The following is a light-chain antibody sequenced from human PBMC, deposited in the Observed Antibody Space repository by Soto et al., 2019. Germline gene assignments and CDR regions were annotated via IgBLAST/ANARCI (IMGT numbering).Light chain of an antibody. Sequence: EIVLTQSPGTLSLSPGERAALSCRASQSISRKYLAWYQQKPGQAPRLLIYGASIRATGIADRFSGSGSGTDFTLTISRLEPEDFAIYYCQQYGGSPRTFGQGTKVEI. CDR2: GAS. CDR1: QSISRKY. J-gene: IGKJ1*01. CDR3: QQYGGSPRT. V-gene: IGKV3-20*01.